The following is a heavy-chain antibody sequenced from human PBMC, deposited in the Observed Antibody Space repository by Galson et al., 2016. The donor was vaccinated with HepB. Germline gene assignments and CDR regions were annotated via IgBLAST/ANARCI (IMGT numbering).Heavy chain of an antibody. CDR1: RFTFSAYT. CDR3: AREGDSGYDSFDY. V-gene: IGHV3-21*06. J-gene: IGHJ4*02. Sequence: SLRLSCAASRFTFSAYTMNWVRQPPGKGLEWVSSIGSSGKYRFYADSVRGRFTISGDNAENSLYLQMNSLRAEDTAVYYCAREGDSGYDSFDYWGQGTLVTVSS. D-gene: IGHD5-12*01. CDR2: IGSSGKYR.